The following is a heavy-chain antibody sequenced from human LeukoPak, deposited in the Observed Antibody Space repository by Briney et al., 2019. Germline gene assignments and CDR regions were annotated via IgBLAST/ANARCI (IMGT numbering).Heavy chain of an antibody. J-gene: IGHJ4*02. D-gene: IGHD2-15*01. V-gene: IGHV3-15*01. Sequence: PGGSLRLSCAASGFXFTDAWITWLRQAPGKGLEWIGLIKRKSDGGTTEYAAPMKGRFTISRDDSKDTLYLQIDSLKTEDTAVYYCATGGRGDFWGQGTLVTVSS. CDR2: IKRKSDGGTT. CDR1: GFXFTDAW. CDR3: ATGGRGDF.